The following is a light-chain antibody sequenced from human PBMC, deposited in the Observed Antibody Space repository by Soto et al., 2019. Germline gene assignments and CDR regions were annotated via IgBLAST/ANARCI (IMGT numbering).Light chain of an antibody. V-gene: IGKV3-20*01. CDR2: AAS. Sequence: EIVLTQSPGTLSLSPGERATLSCRASQTISSSYLAWYQQKPGQAPRLLIYAASTRATDIPDRFSGSGSGTDFTLTISRLEPEDFAVYYCQQYGSSGTFGQGTKVDIK. CDR1: QTISSSY. J-gene: IGKJ1*01. CDR3: QQYGSSGT.